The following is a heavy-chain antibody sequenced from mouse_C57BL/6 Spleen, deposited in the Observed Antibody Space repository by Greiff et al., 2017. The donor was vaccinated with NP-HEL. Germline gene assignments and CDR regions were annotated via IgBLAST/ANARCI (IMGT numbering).Heavy chain of an antibody. Sequence: VQLQQPGAELVMPGASVKLSCKASGYTFTSYWMHWVKQRPGQGLELIGEIDPSDSYTNYNQKFKGKSTLTVDKSSSTAYMQLSSLTSEDSAVYYCARSRSNHAMDYWGQGTSVTVSS. V-gene: IGHV1-69*01. J-gene: IGHJ4*01. CDR2: IDPSDSYT. D-gene: IGHD2-5*01. CDR1: GYTFTSYW. CDR3: ARSRSNHAMDY.